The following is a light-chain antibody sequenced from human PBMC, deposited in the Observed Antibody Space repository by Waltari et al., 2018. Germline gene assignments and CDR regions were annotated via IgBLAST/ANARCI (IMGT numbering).Light chain of an antibody. CDR3: QQYYNAPLT. CDR1: ESVLYSSKNKNH. V-gene: IGKV4-1*01. J-gene: IGKJ4*01. Sequence: IVMTQSPESLAVSLGERATISCQASESVLYSSKNKNHLAWYQQKPGQPPRLLLYWASTRESGVPDRFIGSGSETDFTLTVTSLQAEDVAVYYCQQYYNAPLTFGGGTKVEVK. CDR2: WAS.